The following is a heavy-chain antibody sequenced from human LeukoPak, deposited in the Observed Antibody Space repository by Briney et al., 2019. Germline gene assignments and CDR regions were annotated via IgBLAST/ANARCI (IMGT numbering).Heavy chain of an antibody. D-gene: IGHD5-12*01. V-gene: IGHV4-39*01. J-gene: IGHJ5*02. Sequence: PSETLSLTCTVSGASISSYYWGWIRQPPGKGLEWIGSIYYSGSTYYNPALKSRVTISVDTSKNQFSLKLRSVTAADTAVYYCGRQWLRLTSWFDPWGQGTLVTVSS. CDR1: GASISSYY. CDR3: GRQWLRLTSWFDP. CDR2: IYYSGST.